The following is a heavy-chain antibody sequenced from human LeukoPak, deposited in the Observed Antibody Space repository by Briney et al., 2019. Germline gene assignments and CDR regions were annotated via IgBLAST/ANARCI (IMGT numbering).Heavy chain of an antibody. D-gene: IGHD2-2*01. J-gene: IGHJ4*02. CDR2: VYYTGTT. CDR1: GGSISSTSYY. V-gene: IGHV4-39*02. CDR3: ARLIYCSSSCYFDC. Sequence: SETLSLTCTVSGGSISSTSYYWAWIRQTPEKGLEWIGIVYYTGTTYYRSSLEGRAIISADTSNNHFSLKLRSVTAADTAVYYCARLIYCSSSCYFDCWGQGSLVTVSS.